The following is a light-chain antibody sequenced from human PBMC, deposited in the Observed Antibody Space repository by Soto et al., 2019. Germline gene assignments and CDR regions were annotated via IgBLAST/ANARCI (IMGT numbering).Light chain of an antibody. V-gene: IGKV1-5*03. J-gene: IGKJ4*01. CDR1: QSISTW. Sequence: DIQMTQSPSTLSASVGDRVTITCRASQSISTWLAWYQQKPGKAPKLLIYKASSLESGVPSRFSGRGSGTEFTFTISSLQPDDFASYYCQQYNSYPLTFGGGTKVEIK. CDR3: QQYNSYPLT. CDR2: KAS.